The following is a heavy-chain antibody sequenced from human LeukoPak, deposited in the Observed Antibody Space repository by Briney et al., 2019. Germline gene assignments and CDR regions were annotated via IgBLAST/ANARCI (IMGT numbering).Heavy chain of an antibody. CDR1: GGSISSYY. Sequence: PSETLSLTCTVSGGSISSYYWSWIRQPAGKGLEWIGRIYTSGSTNYNPSLKSRVTISVDTSKNQFSLKLSSVTAADTAVYYCARELRYCSSTSCYKAFDIWGQGTMVTVSS. D-gene: IGHD2-2*02. J-gene: IGHJ3*02. CDR3: ARELRYCSSTSCYKAFDI. V-gene: IGHV4-4*07. CDR2: IYTSGST.